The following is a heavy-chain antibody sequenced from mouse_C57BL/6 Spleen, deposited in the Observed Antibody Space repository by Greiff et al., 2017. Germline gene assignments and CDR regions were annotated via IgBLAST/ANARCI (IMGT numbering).Heavy chain of an antibody. CDR3: ARGNWDGKFDY. CDR1: GFNIKDYY. J-gene: IGHJ2*01. Sequence: EVQLQQSGAELVKPGASVKLSCTASGFNIKDYYMHWVKQRPEQGLEWIGRLNPEDGDTKYAPNFPGKATITAATSSNTAYLQLSSLTSEDTAVYYCARGNWDGKFDYWGQGTTLTVSS. D-gene: IGHD4-1*01. V-gene: IGHV14-2*01. CDR2: LNPEDGDT.